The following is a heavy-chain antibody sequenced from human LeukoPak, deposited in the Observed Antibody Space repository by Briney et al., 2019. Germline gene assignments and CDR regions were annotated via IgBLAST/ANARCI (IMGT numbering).Heavy chain of an antibody. CDR2: ISTSGSTI. CDR1: GFTFSTYE. CDR3: AELGITMIGGV. J-gene: IGHJ6*04. D-gene: IGHD3-10*02. V-gene: IGHV3-48*03. Sequence: GGSLRLSCAASGFTFSTYEMNWVRQAPGKGLEWVSYISTSGSTIFYADSVKGRFIISRDNAKNSLYLQMNSLRAEDTAVYYCAELGITMIGGVWGKGTTVTISS.